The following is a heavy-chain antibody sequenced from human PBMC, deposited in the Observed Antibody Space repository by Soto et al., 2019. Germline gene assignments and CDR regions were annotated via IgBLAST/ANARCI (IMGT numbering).Heavy chain of an antibody. J-gene: IGHJ3*02. D-gene: IGHD3-3*01. CDR1: GYSFTSYW. CDR3: ARLEYSTIFGVVPFADAFDI. V-gene: IGHV5-51*01. Sequence: PGESLKISCKGSGYSFTSYWIGWVRQMPGKGLEWMGIIYPGDSDTRYSPSFQGQVTISADKSISTAYLQWSSLKASDTAMYYCARLEYSTIFGVVPFADAFDIWGQGTMVTVSS. CDR2: IYPGDSDT.